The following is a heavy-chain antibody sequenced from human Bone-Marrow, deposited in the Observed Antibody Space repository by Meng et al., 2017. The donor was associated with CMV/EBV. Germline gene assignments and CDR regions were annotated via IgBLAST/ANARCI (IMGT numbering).Heavy chain of an antibody. D-gene: IGHD2-2*01. CDR1: GYTFTSYG. CDR2: ISAYNGNT. J-gene: IGHJ6*02. CDR3: ARDRYCSITSCYASVSWYYYGMDA. V-gene: IGHV1-18*01. Sequence: ASVKVFCKASGYTFTSYGISWVRQAPGQGLEWMGWISAYNGNTNYAQKVQGRVTMTTDTSTSTAYMELRSLRSDDTAVYYCARDRYCSITSCYASVSWYYYGMDAWGQGTTVTVSS.